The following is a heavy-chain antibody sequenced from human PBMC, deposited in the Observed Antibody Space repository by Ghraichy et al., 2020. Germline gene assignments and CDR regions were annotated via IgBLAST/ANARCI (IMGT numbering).Heavy chain of an antibody. Sequence: GGSLRLSCAASGFTFSSYAMHWVRQAPGKGLEWVAVISYDGSNKYYADSVKGRFTISRDNSKNTLYLQMNSLRAEDTAVYYCARVAGVDYYGSGSYYLYWGQGTLVTVSS. J-gene: IGHJ4*02. CDR3: ARVAGVDYYGSGSYYLY. CDR1: GFTFSSYA. CDR2: ISYDGSNK. D-gene: IGHD3-10*01. V-gene: IGHV3-30-3*01.